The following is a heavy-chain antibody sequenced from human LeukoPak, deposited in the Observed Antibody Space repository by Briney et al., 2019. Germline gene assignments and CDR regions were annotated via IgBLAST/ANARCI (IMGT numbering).Heavy chain of an antibody. CDR1: GFTFGDCA. J-gene: IGHJ3*02. CDR2: ITKSGDQT. Sequence: GGSLRLSCTASGFTFGDCAMNWFRQAPGKGLEWVSSITKSGDQTHYADSVRGLFTISRDIFKNTLYLQMNSLRAEDTAVFHCVKSAGKDGYRDVFDIWGQGTVVTVSS. CDR3: VKSAGKDGYRDVFDI. V-gene: IGHV3-23*01. D-gene: IGHD5-24*01.